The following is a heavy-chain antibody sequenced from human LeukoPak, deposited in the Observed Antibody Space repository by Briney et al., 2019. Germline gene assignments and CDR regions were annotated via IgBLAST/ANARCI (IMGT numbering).Heavy chain of an antibody. CDR1: GFTFSRYW. V-gene: IGHV3-74*01. J-gene: IGHJ4*02. CDR3: VRDNRSYNFDY. D-gene: IGHD1-26*01. CDR2: IKSDGSST. Sequence: GGSLRLSCAASGFTFSRYWMHWVRQAPGKGLVWVSCIKSDGSSTSIADSAKGRFTISRDNAKNTVYLQMNSLRAEDTAAYYCVRDNRSYNFDYWGQGTLVTVSS.